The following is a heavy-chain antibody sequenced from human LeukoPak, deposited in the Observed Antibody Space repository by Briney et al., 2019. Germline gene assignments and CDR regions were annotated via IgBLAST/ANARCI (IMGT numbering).Heavy chain of an antibody. D-gene: IGHD3-3*01. CDR1: GGSISSYY. V-gene: IGHV4-59*08. Sequence: SETLSLTCTVSGGSISSYYWSWIRQPPGKGLEWIGYIYYSGSTNYNPSLKSRVTISVDTSKNQFSLKLSSVTAADTAVYYCARTSYDFWSGLYYYGMDVWGQGTTVTVSS. CDR2: IYYSGST. J-gene: IGHJ6*02. CDR3: ARTSYDFWSGLYYYGMDV.